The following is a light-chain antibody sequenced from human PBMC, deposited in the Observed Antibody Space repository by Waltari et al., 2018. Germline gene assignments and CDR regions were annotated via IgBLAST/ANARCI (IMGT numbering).Light chain of an antibody. J-gene: IGLJ3*02. CDR2: EVK. Sequence: QSALTQPASVSGSPGQSITISCTGTRSDIGRYNTVSWFQHNPGKPPQLIIYEVKNRPSGVSTRFSGSTSGNTASLTISSLQADDEAYFYCSSYTGDNILLFVGGTKVTVL. CDR1: RSDIGRYNT. V-gene: IGLV2-14*01. CDR3: SSYTGDNILL.